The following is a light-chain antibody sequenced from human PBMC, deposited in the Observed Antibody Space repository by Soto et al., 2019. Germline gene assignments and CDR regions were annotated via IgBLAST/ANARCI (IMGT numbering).Light chain of an antibody. CDR1: QNISVW. J-gene: IGKJ2*01. Sequence: DIQMTQSPSTLSASVGDGVTITCRASQNISVWLAWYQQRPGKAPKFLIYDASNLETGVSSRFSGSGSGTEFTLTIRSLQPDDFATYYCQQYDSSSLTFGQGTKLEIK. V-gene: IGKV1-5*01. CDR2: DAS. CDR3: QQYDSSSLT.